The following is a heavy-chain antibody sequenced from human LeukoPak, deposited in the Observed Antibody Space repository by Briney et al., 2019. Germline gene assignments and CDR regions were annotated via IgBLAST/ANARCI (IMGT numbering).Heavy chain of an antibody. Sequence: PGGSLRLSCAASGFTFSSYSMNWVRQAPGKGLEWVSSISSSSSYIYYADSVKGRFTISRDNAKNSLYLQMNSLRAEDTAVYYCARERERTIWSGYYPWYFDLWGRGTLVTVSS. V-gene: IGHV3-21*01. D-gene: IGHD3-3*01. CDR2: ISSSSSYI. J-gene: IGHJ2*01. CDR1: GFTFSSYS. CDR3: ARERERTIWSGYYPWYFDL.